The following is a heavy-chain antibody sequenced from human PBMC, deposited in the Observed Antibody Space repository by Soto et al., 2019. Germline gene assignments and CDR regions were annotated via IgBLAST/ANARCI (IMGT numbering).Heavy chain of an antibody. CDR2: INPSGGST. J-gene: IGHJ5*02. CDR1: GYTFTSYY. Sequence: GASVKVSCKASGYTFTSYYMHWVRQAPGQGLEWMGIINPSGGSTSYAQKFQGRVTMTRDTSTSTVYMELSSLRSEDTAVYYCARENVFLWFGSQHNWFDPWGQGTLVTVSS. V-gene: IGHV1-46*01. D-gene: IGHD3-10*01. CDR3: ARENVFLWFGSQHNWFDP.